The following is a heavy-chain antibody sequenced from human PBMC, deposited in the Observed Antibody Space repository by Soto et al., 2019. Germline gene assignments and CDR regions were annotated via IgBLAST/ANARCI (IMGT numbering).Heavy chain of an antibody. CDR2: IAFDGSDE. D-gene: IGHD5-18*01. J-gene: IGHJ4*02. CDR3: AKGLYSYGSSYFES. Sequence: QVQLVESGGGVVQPGRSLRLSCVVSGFTFSSFGMHWVRQAPGKGLEWVAVIAFDGSDEYYGGSVKGRFSISRDNSKSTLYLQMNSLRPEDAAVYYCAKGLYSYGSSYFESWGQGTLVTVSS. V-gene: IGHV3-30*18. CDR1: GFTFSSFG.